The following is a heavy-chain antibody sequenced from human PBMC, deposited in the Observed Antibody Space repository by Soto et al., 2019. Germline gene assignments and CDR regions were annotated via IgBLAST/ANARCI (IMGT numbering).Heavy chain of an antibody. CDR3: ARGIKDGDYSRWFDP. CDR2: MNPNSGNT. Sequence: ASVKVSCKASGYTFTSYDINWVRPATGQGFEYLGWMNPNSGNTGYVKKFQGRATVTRDTSRSTAYMELSSLRSEDTAVYYCARGIKDGDYSRWFDPWGPVTLVTVSS. V-gene: IGHV1-8*01. CDR1: GYTFTSYD. D-gene: IGHD4-17*01. J-gene: IGHJ5*02.